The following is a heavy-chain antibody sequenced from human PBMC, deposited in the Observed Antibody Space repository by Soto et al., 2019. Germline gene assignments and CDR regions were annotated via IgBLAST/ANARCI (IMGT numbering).Heavy chain of an antibody. D-gene: IGHD1-20*01. CDR1: GGTFSSYA. CDR3: AREGLPDNSKNYGMDV. Sequence: ASVKVSCKASGGTFSSYAISWVRQAPGQGLEWMGGIIPIFGTANYAQKFQGRVTITADESTSTAYMELSSLRSEDTAVYYCAREGLPDNSKNYGMDVWGQGTTVTVSS. V-gene: IGHV1-69*13. CDR2: IIPIFGTA. J-gene: IGHJ6*02.